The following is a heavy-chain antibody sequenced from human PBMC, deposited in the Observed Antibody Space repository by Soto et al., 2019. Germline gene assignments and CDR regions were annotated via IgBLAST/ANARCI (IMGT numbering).Heavy chain of an antibody. CDR1: GFTFSSYA. Sequence: EVQLLESGGGLIQPGGSLRLSCAASGFTFSSYAMSWVRQAPGKGLEWVSALSGSGGYTHYADSVKGRFTISRDNSKNTLYLQMNSLRAEDTAVYYCAKATLVVVAAIQGNAFNVWGQGTKVTVSS. CDR2: LSGSGGYT. CDR3: AKATLVVVAAIQGNAFNV. J-gene: IGHJ3*01. V-gene: IGHV3-23*01. D-gene: IGHD2-15*01.